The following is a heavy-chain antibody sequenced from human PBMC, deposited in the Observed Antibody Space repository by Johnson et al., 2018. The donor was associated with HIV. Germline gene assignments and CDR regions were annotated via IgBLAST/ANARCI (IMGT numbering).Heavy chain of an antibody. J-gene: IGHJ3*02. CDR1: GFTFSDYY. V-gene: IGHV3-11*04. D-gene: IGHD3-16*01. Sequence: QVQLVESGGGVVRPGGSLRLSCTASGFTFSDYYMSWIRQAPGKGLEWVSYITGSGTVVYYTDSVKGRFTISRDNSKNTLYLQMNSLRAEDTAVYYCALVLGALPGAFDIWGQGTLVTVSS. CDR2: ITGSGTVV. CDR3: ALVLGALPGAFDI.